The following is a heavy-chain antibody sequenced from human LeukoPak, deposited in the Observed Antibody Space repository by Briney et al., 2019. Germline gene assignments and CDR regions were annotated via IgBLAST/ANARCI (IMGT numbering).Heavy chain of an antibody. CDR2: INHSGRT. CDR1: GESFSGYY. CDR3: TRPWQRRYYMDV. J-gene: IGHJ6*03. V-gene: IGHV4-34*01. Sequence: SETLSLTCAVYGESFSGYYWTWVRQPPGKGLEWIGGINHSGRTTYNPSLKSRVIISVDTSKNLFSLNLTPVTAADTAVYYCTRPWQRRYYMDVWGKGTTVAVSS.